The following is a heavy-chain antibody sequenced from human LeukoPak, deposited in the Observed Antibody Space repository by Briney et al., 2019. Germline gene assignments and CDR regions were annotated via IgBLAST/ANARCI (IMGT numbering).Heavy chain of an antibody. CDR3: AGTTSDTAMPLPFDY. V-gene: IGHV4-31*03. CDR2: IYYSGST. CDR1: GGSISGGGYY. J-gene: IGHJ4*02. Sequence: PSETLSLTCTVYGGSISGGGYYWSWIRQHPGKGLEWIGYIYYSGSTYYNPSLKSRVTISVDTSKNQFSLKLSSVTAADTAVYYCAGTTSDTAMPLPFDYWGQGTLVTVSS. D-gene: IGHD5-18*01.